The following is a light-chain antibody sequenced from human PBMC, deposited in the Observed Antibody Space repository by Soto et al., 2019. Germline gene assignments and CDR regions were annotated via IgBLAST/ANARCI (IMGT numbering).Light chain of an antibody. CDR3: QQYDKYST. Sequence: DIQMTQSPSTLSASVGAPVTVTCRASQSVSGWLAWYQQKPGKAPNLLIYDASTLQGGVPSRFSGSGSGTEFTLTVTSLQPEDFATYFCQQYDKYSTFGHGTKVDIK. V-gene: IGKV1-5*01. J-gene: IGKJ1*01. CDR2: DAS. CDR1: QSVSGW.